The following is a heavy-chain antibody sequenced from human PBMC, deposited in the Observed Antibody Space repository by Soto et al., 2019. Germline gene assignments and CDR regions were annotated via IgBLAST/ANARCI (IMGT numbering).Heavy chain of an antibody. Sequence: QVQLQESGPGLVKPSETLSLTCTVSGGSISSYYWSWIRQPPGKGLEWIGYIYYSGSTNSNPSLKSRVTISVDTSKNQFSLKLSSVTAADTAVYYCARLCKGSCRDYYYYGMDVWGQGTTVTVSS. D-gene: IGHD2-15*01. V-gene: IGHV4-59*08. CDR2: IYYSGST. CDR1: GGSISSYY. CDR3: ARLCKGSCRDYYYYGMDV. J-gene: IGHJ6*02.